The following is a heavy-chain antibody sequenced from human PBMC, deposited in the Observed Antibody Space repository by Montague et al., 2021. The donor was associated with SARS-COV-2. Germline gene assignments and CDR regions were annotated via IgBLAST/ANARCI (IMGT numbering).Heavy chain of an antibody. D-gene: IGHD2-2*02. Sequence: SETLSLTCAVYGGSFNFYYWSWIRQPPGKGLEWIGEINHRGSTNYNPSLKSRVTISVDTSKNQFSLKLSSVTAADTAVYYCASLTQGYCSSTSCYSDWFDPWGQGTLVTVSS. CDR2: INHRGST. J-gene: IGHJ5*02. V-gene: IGHV4-34*01. CDR1: GGSFNFYY. CDR3: ASLTQGYCSSTSCYSDWFDP.